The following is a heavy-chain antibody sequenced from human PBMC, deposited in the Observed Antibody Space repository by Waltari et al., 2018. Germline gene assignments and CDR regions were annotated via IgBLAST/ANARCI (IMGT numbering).Heavy chain of an antibody. CDR2: IIPISVTA. V-gene: IGHV1-69*01. Sequence: QVQRVQSGAEVKKPGSSVKVSCKASGGTFSSYAISWVRQAPGQGLEWRGGIIPISVTANDAQKFHGRVTIIADESTSPVYMVLSSLRSEDTSVYYCARAPWGATADFDYWGHGTLVTVSS. D-gene: IGHD1-26*01. CDR1: GGTFSSYA. J-gene: IGHJ4*01. CDR3: ARAPWGATADFDY.